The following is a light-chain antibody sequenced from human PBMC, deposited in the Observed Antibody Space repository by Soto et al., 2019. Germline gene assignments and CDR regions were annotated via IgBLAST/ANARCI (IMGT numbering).Light chain of an antibody. Sequence: DIQMTQSPSTLSASVGDRITITCRASQSVSSWLAWYQQKPGKAPKLLISKASSLEGGVPSRFSGSGSGTEFTRTIGSLQPDDGATCHCQQYKSYPYTFGQEPKLEIK. CDR3: QQYKSYPYT. CDR2: KAS. CDR1: QSVSSW. J-gene: IGKJ2*01. V-gene: IGKV1-5*03.